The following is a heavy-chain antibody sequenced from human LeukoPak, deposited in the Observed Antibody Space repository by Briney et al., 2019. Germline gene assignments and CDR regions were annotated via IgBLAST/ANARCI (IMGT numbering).Heavy chain of an antibody. CDR2: INHSGST. CDR3: ARGDVFGGVIVPFDY. CDR1: GGSFSGYY. J-gene: IGHJ4*02. Sequence: SETLSLTCAVYGGSFSGYYWSWIRQPPGKGLEWIGEINHSGSTNYNPSLKSRVTISVDTYKNQFSLKLSSVTAADTAVYYCARGDVFGGVIVPFDYWGQGTLVTVSS. D-gene: IGHD3-16*02. V-gene: IGHV4-34*01.